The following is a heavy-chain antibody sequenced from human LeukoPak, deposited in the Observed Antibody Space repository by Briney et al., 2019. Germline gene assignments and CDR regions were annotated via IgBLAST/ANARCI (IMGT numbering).Heavy chain of an antibody. J-gene: IGHJ4*02. V-gene: IGHV3-30-3*01. CDR2: ISYDGSNK. CDR1: GFTFSSYA. CDR3: AREVGPGRFDY. D-gene: IGHD3-10*01. Sequence: GGSLRLSCAASGFTFSSYAMHWVRQAPGKGREWVAVISYDGSNKYYADSVKGRFTISRDNPKNTLYLQMNSLRAEDTAVYYCAREVGPGRFDYWAQGNLVTVSS.